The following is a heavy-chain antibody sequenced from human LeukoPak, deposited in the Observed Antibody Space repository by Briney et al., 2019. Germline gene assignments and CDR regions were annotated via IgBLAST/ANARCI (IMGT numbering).Heavy chain of an antibody. CDR2: IYHSGST. CDR3: ARSFYSSSSRLGFDI. CDR1: GGSISSSSYY. J-gene: IGHJ3*02. V-gene: IGHV4-39*07. Sequence: PSETLSLTCTVSGGSISSSSYYWGWIRQPPGKGLEWIGSIYHSGSTYYNPSLKSRVTISVDTSKNKFSLKLTSVTAADTAVYYCARSFYSSSSRLGFDIWGQGTMVTVSS. D-gene: IGHD6-6*01.